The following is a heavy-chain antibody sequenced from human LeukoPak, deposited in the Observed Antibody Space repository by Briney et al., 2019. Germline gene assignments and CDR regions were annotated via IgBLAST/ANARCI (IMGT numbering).Heavy chain of an antibody. CDR3: ARVTRDRRRWLQLGDAVDI. CDR1: GYTFTGYY. D-gene: IGHD5-24*01. J-gene: IGHJ3*02. CDR2: INPNSGGT. V-gene: IGHV1-2*02. Sequence: GASVKVSCKASGYTFTGYYMHWVRQAPGQGLEWMGWINPNSGGTNYAQKFQGRVTMTRDTSISTAYMELSRLRSDDTAVYYCARVTRDRRRWLQLGDAVDIWGQGTMVTVSS.